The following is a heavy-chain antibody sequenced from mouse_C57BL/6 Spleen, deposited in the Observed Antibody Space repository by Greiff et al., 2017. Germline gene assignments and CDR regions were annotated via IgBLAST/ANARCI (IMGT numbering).Heavy chain of an antibody. CDR3: ARWLYYFDY. CDR1: GYTFTDYY. CDR2: IYPGSGNT. J-gene: IGHJ2*01. V-gene: IGHV1-76*01. Sequence: LVESGAELVRPGASVKLSCKASGYTFTDYYINWVKQRPGQGLEWIARIYPGSGNTYYNEKFKGKATLTAEKSSSTAYMQLSSLTSEDSAVYFCARWLYYFDYWGQGTTLTVSS.